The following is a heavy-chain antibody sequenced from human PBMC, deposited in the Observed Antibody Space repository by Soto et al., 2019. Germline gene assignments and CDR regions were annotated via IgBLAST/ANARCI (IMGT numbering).Heavy chain of an antibody. CDR3: AGRLSAAPEWFAP. CDR1: GGSISNTNW. V-gene: IGHV4-4*02. D-gene: IGHD6-25*01. CDR2: VYYGGAT. J-gene: IGHJ5*02. Sequence: SQTLSLTCLASGGSISNTNWWTWVRHPTGKGLEWIAEVYYGGATNYSQSLRSRVTLSVDKPNNQVSLRLHSETAADTAVYYCAGRLSAAPEWFAPWGRGTLGTVSS.